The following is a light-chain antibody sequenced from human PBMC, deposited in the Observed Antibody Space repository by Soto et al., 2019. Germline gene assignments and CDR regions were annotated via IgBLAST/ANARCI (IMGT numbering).Light chain of an antibody. CDR3: SAWEDTLNGFV. CDR1: SFNIGDNA. CDR2: YDD. V-gene: IGLV1-36*01. J-gene: IGLJ1*01. Sequence: QSVLTQPPSLAEAPRQRVTISCSGSSFNIGDNAVNWYQQFPGKAPKLLIYYDDLLPSGVSDRFSGSKSGTSASLAISGLQSDDEADYYCSAWEDTLNGFVFGTGTKLTVL.